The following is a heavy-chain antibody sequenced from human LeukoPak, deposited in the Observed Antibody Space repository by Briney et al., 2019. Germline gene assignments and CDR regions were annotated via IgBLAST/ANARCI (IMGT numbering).Heavy chain of an antibody. CDR2: IYTSGST. CDR1: GGSISSYY. V-gene: IGHV4-4*07. D-gene: IGHD4-17*01. Sequence: SETLSLTCTVSGGSISSYYWSWIRQPAGKGLEWIGRIYTSGSTYYNPSLKSRVTISVDTSKNQFSLKLSSVTAADTAVYYCARAVTTKWDYYYMDVWGKGTTVTASS. J-gene: IGHJ6*03. CDR3: ARAVTTKWDYYYMDV.